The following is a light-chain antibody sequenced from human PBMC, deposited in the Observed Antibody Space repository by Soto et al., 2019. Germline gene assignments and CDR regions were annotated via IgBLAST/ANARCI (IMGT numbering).Light chain of an antibody. V-gene: IGKV1-9*01. CDR2: GAS. CDR3: KQLNSFSIP. Sequence: IQLTQSPSSLSASVGDRVTISCRASQGIANFLAWYQQKPGKAPKLLIYGASTLQSWVASRLSGSGSETDFTLTSSSLQPEDVATYYWKQLNSFSIPFGPGTKVDI. CDR1: QGIANF. J-gene: IGKJ3*01.